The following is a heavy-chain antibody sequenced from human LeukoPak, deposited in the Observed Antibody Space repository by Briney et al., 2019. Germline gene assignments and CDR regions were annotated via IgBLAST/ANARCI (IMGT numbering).Heavy chain of an antibody. CDR3: ARGILDSGSFYFDY. Sequence: PGGSLRLSCAASGFTFSSYGVHWVRQAPGKGLEWMGWINPNSGGTNYAQKFQGRVTMTRDTSISTAYMELSRLRSDDTAVYYCARGILDSGSFYFDYWGQGTLVTVSS. CDR1: GFTFSSYG. J-gene: IGHJ4*02. D-gene: IGHD1-26*01. V-gene: IGHV1-2*02. CDR2: INPNSGGT.